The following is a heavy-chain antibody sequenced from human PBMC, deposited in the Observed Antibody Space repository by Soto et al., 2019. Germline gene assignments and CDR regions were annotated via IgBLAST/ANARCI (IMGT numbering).Heavy chain of an antibody. CDR2: INPSGGST. CDR1: VYTFTSYY. D-gene: IGHD2-21*02. CDR3: ARDDQRRRVIQLWLAYCGGDCYSLDH. Sequence: XSVKVSCKASVYTFTSYYMHWVRQAPGQGLEWMGIINPSGGSTSYAQKFQGRVTMTRDTSTSTVYMELSSLRSEDTAVYYCARDDQRRRVIQLWLAYCGGDCYSLDHWGQGTLVTVSS. J-gene: IGHJ5*02. V-gene: IGHV1-46*01.